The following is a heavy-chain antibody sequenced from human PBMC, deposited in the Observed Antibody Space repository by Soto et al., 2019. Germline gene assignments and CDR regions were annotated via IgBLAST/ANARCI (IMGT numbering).Heavy chain of an antibody. CDR1: GGSFSGYY. Sequence: PSETLSLTCAVYGGSFSGYYWSWIRQHPGKGLEWIGYIYYSGSTYYNPSLKSRVTISVDTSKNQFSLKLSSVTAADTAVYYCARVGEVGRQQLELGYLDYWGQGTLVTVSS. CDR3: ARVGEVGRQQLELGYLDY. J-gene: IGHJ4*02. V-gene: IGHV4-31*11. CDR2: IYYSGST. D-gene: IGHD6-13*01.